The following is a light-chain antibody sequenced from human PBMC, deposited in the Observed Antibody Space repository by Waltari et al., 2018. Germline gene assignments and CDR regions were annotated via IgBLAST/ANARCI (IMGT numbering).Light chain of an antibody. Sequence: DVVMTQTPLYLAVTPGQSASTSCRSSQTLLSSDGNTYVSWFHQRPGQSPRRLFYKVSFPYTGVPDTITSSWSDTDFSLEISRVEAEDVGHYYCMQGTHWPPLTFGGGTKVEI. J-gene: IGKJ4*02. CDR3: MQGTHWPPLT. V-gene: IGKV2-30*01. CDR2: KVS. CDR1: QTLLSSDGNTY.